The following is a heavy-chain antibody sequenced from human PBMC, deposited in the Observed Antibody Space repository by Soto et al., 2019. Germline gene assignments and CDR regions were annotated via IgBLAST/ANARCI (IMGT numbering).Heavy chain of an antibody. CDR2: IYHSGTT. D-gene: IGHD1-26*01. J-gene: IGHJ4*02. V-gene: IGHV4-59*01. CDR3: ARDMPYAAGSLAGCDY. Sequence: WETLSLTCTVSGGSISTYYWSWIRHHPGKGLEWIGYIYHSGTTTYNPSLKSRVSISVDTSKNQFSLRLTSVIAADTAVYYCARDMPYAAGSLAGCDYWGQGILVTVSS. CDR1: GGSISTYY.